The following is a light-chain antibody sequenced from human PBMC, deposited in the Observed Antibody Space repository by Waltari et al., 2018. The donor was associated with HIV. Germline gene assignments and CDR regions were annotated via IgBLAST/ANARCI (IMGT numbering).Light chain of an antibody. Sequence: QSVLTQAPSASGTPGQRVTISCSGSFSNIGNNGVSWFQQLTGTAPKLLIYTTKQRPAGVPDRFSGPKAGTSASLSISGLQSDDEADYYCGAWDDNLDAWVFGGGTKLSV. CDR1: FSNIGNNG. V-gene: IGLV1-44*01. J-gene: IGLJ3*02. CDR2: TTK. CDR3: GAWDDNLDAWV.